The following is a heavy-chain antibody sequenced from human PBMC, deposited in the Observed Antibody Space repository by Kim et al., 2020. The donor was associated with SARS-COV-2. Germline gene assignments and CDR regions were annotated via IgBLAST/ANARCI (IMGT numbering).Heavy chain of an antibody. D-gene: IGHD4-4*01. CDR2: ISYDGSNK. Sequence: GGSLRLSCAASGFTFSSYAMHWVRQAPGKGLEWVAVISYDGSNKYYADSVKGRFTISRDNSKNTLYLQMNSLRAEDTAVYYCASNTVTNWGYYYYMDVWG. J-gene: IGHJ6*03. CDR1: GFTFSSYA. V-gene: IGHV3-30*04. CDR3: ASNTVTNWGYYYYMDV.